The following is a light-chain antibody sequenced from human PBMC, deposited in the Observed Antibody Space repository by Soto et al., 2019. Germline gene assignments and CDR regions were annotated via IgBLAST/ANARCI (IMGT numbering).Light chain of an antibody. V-gene: IGKV1-39*01. Sequence: DIQMTQSPSSLSASVGDRVTITCRASQTISSYLNWYQQNPGKAPKLLIYAASSLQSGVPSRFSGSGYGTDFTLTISSLQPEDFATYYCQQSSNIPYTFGQGTKQEIK. CDR1: QTISSY. CDR3: QQSSNIPYT. CDR2: AAS. J-gene: IGKJ2*01.